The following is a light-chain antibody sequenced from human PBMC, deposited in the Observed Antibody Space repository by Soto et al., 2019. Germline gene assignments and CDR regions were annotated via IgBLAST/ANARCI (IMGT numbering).Light chain of an antibody. Sequence: DIQMTQSPSSLSASVGDRVTITCRASQGISNCLAWFQQKPGKAPKSLIYDASSLQSGVPSRFSGSGSGTDFTLTISSLQPEXXXXXXXXXXKSYPITFGQGTRLEIK. J-gene: IGKJ5*01. CDR1: QGISNC. CDR2: DAS. V-gene: IGKV1-16*01. CDR3: XXXKSYPIT.